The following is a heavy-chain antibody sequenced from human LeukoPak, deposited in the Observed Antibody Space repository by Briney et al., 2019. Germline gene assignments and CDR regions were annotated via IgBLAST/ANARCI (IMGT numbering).Heavy chain of an antibody. CDR2: ISSSSSYI. Sequence: PGGSLRLSCAASGFTFSSYSMNWVRQAPGKGLEWVSSISSSSSYIYYADSVKGRFTISRDNAKNSLYLQMNSLRAEDTAVYYCARDHSKYCGGDCYGGAYWGQGTLVTVSS. CDR3: ARDHSKYCGGDCYGGAY. CDR1: GFTFSSYS. V-gene: IGHV3-21*01. J-gene: IGHJ4*02. D-gene: IGHD2-21*01.